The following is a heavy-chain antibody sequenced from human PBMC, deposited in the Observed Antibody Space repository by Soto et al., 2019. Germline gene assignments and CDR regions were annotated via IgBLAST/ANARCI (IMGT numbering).Heavy chain of an antibody. Sequence: ASVKVSCKASGYTFTSYSISWVRQAPGQGLEWMGWVNVYNGNTKYAQKFQGRVTMTTDTSTSTVYMELRSLTSDDTAVYYCARYGVAVTTGIPGYWGRGTLVTVSS. J-gene: IGHJ4*02. CDR1: GYTFTSYS. D-gene: IGHD4-4*01. CDR3: ARYGVAVTTGIPGY. CDR2: VNVYNGNT. V-gene: IGHV1-18*01.